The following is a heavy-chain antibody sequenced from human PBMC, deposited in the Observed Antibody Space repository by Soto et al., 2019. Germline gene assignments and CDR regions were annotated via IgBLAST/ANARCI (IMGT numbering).Heavy chain of an antibody. Sequence: QVRLVESGGGVVQPGGSLRLSCAASGFTFSTYAMHWVRQAPGKGLEWVAVIWYDGSLTYYADSVKGRLTISRDNSRNTLYLLASSLRAEDTAVYYCSRDGTGGSYTNFYFDYWGQGSLVTVSS. V-gene: IGHV3-33*01. CDR2: IWYDGSLT. D-gene: IGHD1-26*01. CDR1: GFTFSTYA. CDR3: SRDGTGGSYTNFYFDY. J-gene: IGHJ4*02.